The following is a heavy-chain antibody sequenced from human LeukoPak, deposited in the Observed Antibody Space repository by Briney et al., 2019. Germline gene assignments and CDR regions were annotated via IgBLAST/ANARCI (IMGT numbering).Heavy chain of an antibody. Sequence: ASLKVSCKASGYTFTSYDINWVRQAPGHRLERMGWMNPNSGNTSYAQKFQGRVTMTRNTSISTAYMELSSLRSEDTAVYYCARGVRVDYDILTGYYNGYWFDPWGQGTLVTVSS. D-gene: IGHD3-9*01. CDR1: GYTFTSYD. CDR2: MNPNSGNT. V-gene: IGHV1-8*01. J-gene: IGHJ5*02. CDR3: ARGVRVDYDILTGYYNGYWFDP.